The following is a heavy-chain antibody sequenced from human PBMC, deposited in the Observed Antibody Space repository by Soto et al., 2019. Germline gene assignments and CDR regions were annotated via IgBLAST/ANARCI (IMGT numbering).Heavy chain of an antibody. CDR1: GFTFDDYA. Sequence: PGGSLRLSCAASGFTFDDYAMHWVRQAPGKGLEWVSGISWNSGSIGYADSVKGRFTISRDNAKNSLYLQMNSLRAEDTALYYCAKDKGMVRGMDVWGQGTTVTVSS. V-gene: IGHV3-9*01. CDR2: ISWNSGSI. CDR3: AKDKGMVRGMDV. D-gene: IGHD3-10*01. J-gene: IGHJ6*02.